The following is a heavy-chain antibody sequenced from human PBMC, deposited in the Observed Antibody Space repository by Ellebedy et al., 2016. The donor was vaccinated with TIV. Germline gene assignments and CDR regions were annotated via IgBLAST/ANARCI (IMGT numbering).Heavy chain of an antibody. D-gene: IGHD2-21*02. CDR3: ARVKRNCGGDCFPFDM. CDR2: MHNSGSP. Sequence: MPGGSLRLSCLVSGGSITSNYWSWVRQPPGKGLEWIAYMHNSGSPNYNPSLKSRVTMSADTSKNQVSLKLTSVTAADTAVYYCARVKRNCGGDCFPFDMWGQGTMVSVSS. CDR1: GGSITSNY. J-gene: IGHJ3*02. V-gene: IGHV4-59*01.